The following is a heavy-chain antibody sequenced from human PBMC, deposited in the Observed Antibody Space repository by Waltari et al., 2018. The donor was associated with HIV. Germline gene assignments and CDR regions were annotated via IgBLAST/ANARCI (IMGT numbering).Heavy chain of an antibody. CDR1: GFTFGSYV. Sequence: EVQLLESGGGLEQPGGSLRLSCTASGFTFGSYVMSWVRQAPGKGLEWVSGISATGSSIYYAESVQGRFTISRDNSKNTLYLQMNSLRAEDSAMYYCAKALGRSSWYYFDSWGQGTLVTVSS. CDR3: AKALGRSSWYYFDS. J-gene: IGHJ4*02. D-gene: IGHD6-13*01. CDR2: ISATGSSI. V-gene: IGHV3-23*01.